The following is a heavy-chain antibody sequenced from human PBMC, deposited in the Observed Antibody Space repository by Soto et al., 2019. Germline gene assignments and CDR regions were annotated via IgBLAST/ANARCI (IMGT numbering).Heavy chain of an antibody. V-gene: IGHV4-38-2*02. CDR1: GYSISSGYY. J-gene: IGHJ5*02. CDR2: IYYSGST. D-gene: IGHD2-15*01. CDR3: ARDLREVGYCSGGSCYGGSVWFDP. Sequence: PSETLSLTCAVSGYSISSGYYWGWIRQPPGKGLEWIGSIYYSGSTNYNPSLKSRVTISVDTSKNQFSLKLSSVTAADTAVYYCARDLREVGYCSGGSCYGGSVWFDPWGQGTLVTVSS.